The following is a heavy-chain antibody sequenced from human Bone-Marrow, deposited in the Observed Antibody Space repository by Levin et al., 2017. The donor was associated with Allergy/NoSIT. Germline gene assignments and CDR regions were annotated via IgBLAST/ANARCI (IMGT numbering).Heavy chain of an antibody. Sequence: GGSLRLSCTASGFTFDNFAMTWVRQAPGKGLEWVGFIRSKAYGGTTEYAASVEGRFTISKDDSKNIAYLEMNSLKTDDTATYYCTRIYCSSSSCYLVFFQHWGQGTLVTVSS. J-gene: IGHJ1*01. V-gene: IGHV3-49*04. CDR3: TRIYCSSSSCYLVFFQH. D-gene: IGHD2-2*01. CDR1: GFTFDNFA. CDR2: IRSKAYGGTT.